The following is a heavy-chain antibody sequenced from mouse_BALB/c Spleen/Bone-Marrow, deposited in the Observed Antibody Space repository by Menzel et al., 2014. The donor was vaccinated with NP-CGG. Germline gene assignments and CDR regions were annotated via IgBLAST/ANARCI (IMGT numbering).Heavy chain of an antibody. CDR2: TYPGDGDT. Sequence: QVQLQQSGAELARPGASVKLSCKASGYTFTSYWMQWVKQRPGQGLEWIGATYPGDGDTRYTQKFKGKATLTADKSSSTAYMQLSSLASEDSAVYYWARGDPFDYWGQGTTLTVSS. CDR3: ARGDPFDY. CDR1: GYTFTSYW. V-gene: IGHV1-87*01. J-gene: IGHJ2*01.